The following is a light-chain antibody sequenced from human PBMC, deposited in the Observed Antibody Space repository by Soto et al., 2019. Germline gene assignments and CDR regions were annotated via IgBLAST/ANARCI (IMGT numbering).Light chain of an antibody. CDR2: EVS. J-gene: IGLJ1*01. Sequence: QSVLAQPPPASGSPGQSVTISCTGTSSDVGGYNYASWFQQHPGKAPKLMIYEVSKRPSGVPDRFSGSKSGNTASLTVSGLQAEDEADYYCSSYAGSNNFVFGTGTKVTVL. CDR1: SSDVGGYNY. V-gene: IGLV2-8*01. CDR3: SSYAGSNNFV.